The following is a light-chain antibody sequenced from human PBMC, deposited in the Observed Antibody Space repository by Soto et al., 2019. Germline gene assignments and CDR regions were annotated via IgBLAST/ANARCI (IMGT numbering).Light chain of an antibody. V-gene: IGLV2-14*01. CDR1: SSDVGGYNH. CDR2: EVS. CDR3: SAYTSTTTQYV. Sequence: QSALTQPASVSGSPGQSITIPCTGTSSDVGGYNHVSWYQQHPGQAPKVVIYEVSYRPSGGSNRFSGSKSGNTASLTISGLQSEYEADYYCSAYTSTTTQYVFGTGTKLTVL. J-gene: IGLJ1*01.